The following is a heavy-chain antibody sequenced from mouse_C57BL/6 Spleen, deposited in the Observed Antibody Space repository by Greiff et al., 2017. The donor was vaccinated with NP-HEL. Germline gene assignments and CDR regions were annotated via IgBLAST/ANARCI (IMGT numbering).Heavy chain of an antibody. V-gene: IGHV1-69*01. Sequence: VQLQQPGAELVMPGASVKLSCKASGYTFTSYWMHWVKQRPGQGLEWIGEIDPSDSYTNYNQKFKGQSTLTVDKSSSTAYMHLSSLTSEDSAVYYCARGYSNYLFDYWGQGTTLTVSS. CDR1: GYTFTSYW. D-gene: IGHD2-5*01. CDR2: IDPSDSYT. J-gene: IGHJ2*01. CDR3: ARGYSNYLFDY.